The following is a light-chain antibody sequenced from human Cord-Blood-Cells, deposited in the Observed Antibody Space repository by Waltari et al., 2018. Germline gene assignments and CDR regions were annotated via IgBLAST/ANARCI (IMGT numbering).Light chain of an antibody. V-gene: IGLV2-23*02. J-gene: IGLJ2*01. CDR3: CSYAGSSTFEV. CDR1: IRDVGSYNL. Sequence: QSALTQPASASGSPGQSITISCTGTIRDVGSYNLVSWYQQHPGKAPKLMIYEVSKRPSGVSNRFSGSKSGNTASLTISGLQAEDEADYYCCSYAGSSTFEVFGGGTKLTVL. CDR2: EVS.